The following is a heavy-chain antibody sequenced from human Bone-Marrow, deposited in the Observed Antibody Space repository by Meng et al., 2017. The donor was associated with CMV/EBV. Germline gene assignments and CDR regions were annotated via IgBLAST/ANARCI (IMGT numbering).Heavy chain of an antibody. Sequence: ASVKVSCKASRYTFTGYYIHWVRQAPGQGLEWMGWINPNSGGTNYAQKFQGRVTMTRDTSISTAYIELSRLRSDDTAVYYCAREDYYGSGRLLYYYGMDVWGQGTTVTVSS. CDR3: AREDYYGSGRLLYYYGMDV. J-gene: IGHJ6*02. V-gene: IGHV1-2*02. CDR2: INPNSGGT. CDR1: RYTFTGYY. D-gene: IGHD3-10*01.